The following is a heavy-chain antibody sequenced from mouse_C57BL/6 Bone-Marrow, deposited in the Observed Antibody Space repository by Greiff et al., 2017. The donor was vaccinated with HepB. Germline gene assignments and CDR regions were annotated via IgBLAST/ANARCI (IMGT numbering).Heavy chain of an antibody. CDR1: GYSITSGYD. Sequence: VQLQQSGPGMVKPSQSLSLTCTVTGYSITSGYDWHWIRHFPGNKLEWMGYISYSGSTNYNPSLKSRISITHDTSKNHFFLKLNSVTTEDTATYYCARDDYGSSYDWYFDVWGTGTTVTVSS. J-gene: IGHJ1*03. D-gene: IGHD1-1*01. CDR2: ISYSGST. CDR3: ARDDYGSSYDWYFDV. V-gene: IGHV3-1*01.